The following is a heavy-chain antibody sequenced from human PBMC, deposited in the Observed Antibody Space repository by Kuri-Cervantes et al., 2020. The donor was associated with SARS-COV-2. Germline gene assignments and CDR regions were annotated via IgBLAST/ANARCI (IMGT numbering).Heavy chain of an antibody. CDR1: GYTFTSYG. V-gene: IGHV1-18*01. D-gene: IGHD6-19*01. CDR2: ISAYNGNT. J-gene: IGHJ4*02. CDR3: ARVGTYSSGWYLTYFDY. Sequence: ASVKVSCKASGYTFTSYGISWVRQAPGQGLEWMGWISAYNGNTNCAQKLQGRVTMTTDTSTSTAYMELRSLRSDDTAVYYCARVGTYSSGWYLTYFDYWGQGTLVTVSS.